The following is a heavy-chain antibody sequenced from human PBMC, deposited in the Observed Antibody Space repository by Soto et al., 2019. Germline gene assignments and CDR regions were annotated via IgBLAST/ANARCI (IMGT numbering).Heavy chain of an antibody. CDR1: GFTFDDYA. CDR2: ISWNSGSI. V-gene: IGHV3-9*01. J-gene: IGHJ4*02. Sequence: EVQLVESGGGLVQPGRSLRLSCAASGFTFDDYAMHWVRQAPGKGLEWFSGISWNSGSIGYADSVKGRVTISRDNAKNSLYLQMNSLRAEDTALYYCAKDKSPLWFGELLLNYWGQGTLVTVSS. CDR3: AKDKSPLWFGELLLNY. D-gene: IGHD3-10*01.